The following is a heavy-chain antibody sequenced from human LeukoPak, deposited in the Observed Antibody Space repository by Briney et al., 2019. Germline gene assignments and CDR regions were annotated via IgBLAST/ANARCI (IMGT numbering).Heavy chain of an antibody. CDR3: TRPMVVTARGYYGMDV. CDR1: GFTFSSYW. J-gene: IGHJ6*02. CDR2: IKQDGSEK. Sequence: PGGSLKLSCAASGFTFSSYWMSWVRQAPGKGLEWVANIKQDGSEKYYVDSVKGRFTISRDNAKNSLYLQMNSLRAEDTAVYYCTRPMVVTARGYYGMDVWGQGTTVTVSS. D-gene: IGHD2-21*02. V-gene: IGHV3-7*01.